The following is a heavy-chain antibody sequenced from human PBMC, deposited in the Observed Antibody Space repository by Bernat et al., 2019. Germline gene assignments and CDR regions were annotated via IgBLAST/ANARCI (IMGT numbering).Heavy chain of an antibody. CDR1: GFTVSTNY. D-gene: IGHD6-13*01. CDR2: IYSGST. J-gene: IGHJ4*02. V-gene: IGHV3-53*01. CDR3: ASRPPLASSTHRNSWPLDY. Sequence: EVQLVESGGGLIQPGGSLRLSCAASGFTVSTNYMTWVRQDPGKGLEWVSVIYSGSTFYADSVAGRFTISRDKDMLYLQMNSLRAEDTAVYYCASRPPLASSTHRNSWPLDYWGQGTLVTVSS.